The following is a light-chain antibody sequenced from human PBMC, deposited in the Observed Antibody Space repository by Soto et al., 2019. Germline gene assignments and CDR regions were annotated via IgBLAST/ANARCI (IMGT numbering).Light chain of an antibody. CDR3: SSYTSSSTLVL. Sequence: QSALTQPASVSGSPGQSITISCTGTSSDVGGYNYVSWYQQHPGKAPKLMIYDDSNRPSGVSNRFSGSKSGNTASLTISGLQAEDEADYYCSSYTSSSTLVLFGGGTKDRP. CDR1: SSDVGGYNY. CDR2: DDS. J-gene: IGLJ2*01. V-gene: IGLV2-14*01.